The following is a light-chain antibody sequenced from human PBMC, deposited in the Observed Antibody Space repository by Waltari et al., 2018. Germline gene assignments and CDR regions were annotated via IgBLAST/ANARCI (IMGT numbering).Light chain of an antibody. CDR2: GAS. Sequence: EIVMTQSPATLSVSRGGSATLSCRASLSIDDSLAWYQQKPGHPPRLLIQGASTRDTGIPVRFSGSGSGTDFTLTITGLQSEDFAVYFCQQYNQWPLTFGRGTKVEIK. CDR1: LSIDDS. J-gene: IGKJ4*01. CDR3: QQYNQWPLT. V-gene: IGKV3-15*01.